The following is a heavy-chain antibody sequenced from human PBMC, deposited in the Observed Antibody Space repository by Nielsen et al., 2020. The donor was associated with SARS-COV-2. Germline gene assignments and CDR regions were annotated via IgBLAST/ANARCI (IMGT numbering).Heavy chain of an antibody. J-gene: IGHJ4*02. Sequence: GESLKISCAASGFTVSSNYMSWVRQAPGKGLEWVSVIYSGGSTYYADSVKGRFTISRDNSKNTLYLQMNSLRAEDTAVYYCARGYGGNPFDYWGQGTPVTVSS. V-gene: IGHV3-53*01. D-gene: IGHD4-23*01. CDR1: GFTVSSNY. CDR2: IYSGGST. CDR3: ARGYGGNPFDY.